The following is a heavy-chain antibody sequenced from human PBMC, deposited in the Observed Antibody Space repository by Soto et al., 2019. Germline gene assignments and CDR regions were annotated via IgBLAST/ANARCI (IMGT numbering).Heavy chain of an antibody. CDR3: ARDSYNVDD. CDR1: GGSIRSYY. V-gene: IGHV4-59*01. D-gene: IGHD1-1*01. Sequence: QVQLQESGPGLVKPSETLSLTCTVSGGSIRSYYWSWIRQPPGKGLEWIGYIYYSGSTDYNPSLKSRVTISVDTSKNQFSLKLRSVTAADTAVYYCARDSYNVDDWVQGTLVTVSS. J-gene: IGHJ4*02. CDR2: IYYSGST.